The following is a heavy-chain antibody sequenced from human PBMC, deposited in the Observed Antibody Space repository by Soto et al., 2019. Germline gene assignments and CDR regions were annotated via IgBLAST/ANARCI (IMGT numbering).Heavy chain of an antibody. J-gene: IGHJ4*02. CDR3: AHRQRITFGGVIVPDY. V-gene: IGHV2-5*01. CDR2: IYWNDDK. CDR1: GFSLSTSGVG. D-gene: IGHD3-16*02. Sequence: QMTLKESGPTLVKPTQTLTLTCTFSGFSLSTSGVGVGWIRQPPGKALEWLALIYWNDDKRYSPSLKSRLTITKDTSKNQVVLTMTNMDPVDTATYYCAHRQRITFGGVIVPDYWGQGTLVTVSS.